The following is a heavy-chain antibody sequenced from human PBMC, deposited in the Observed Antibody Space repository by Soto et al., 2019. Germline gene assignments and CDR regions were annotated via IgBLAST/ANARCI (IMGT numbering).Heavy chain of an antibody. J-gene: IGHJ4*02. Sequence: VQLQESGPGLVKPSGTLSLTCSVSGDSIRKYYWTWIRQLPGKGLEWIGYIYHAGSSNYNPSLKSRVTMSIDTSKNQFSLKLNSVTAADTAVYFCAGEWEQAVGVFDSWGQGTLVTVSS. CDR3: AGEWEQAVGVFDS. CDR1: GDSIRKYY. V-gene: IGHV4-59*01. CDR2: IYHAGSS. D-gene: IGHD1-26*01.